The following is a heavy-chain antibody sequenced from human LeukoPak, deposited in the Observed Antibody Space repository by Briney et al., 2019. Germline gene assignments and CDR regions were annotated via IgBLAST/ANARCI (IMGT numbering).Heavy chain of an antibody. CDR3: ARGKTRFGNWFDP. V-gene: IGHV5-51*01. Sequence: GESLKISCKGSGYSFTSYWIGWVRQMPGKGLEWMGIIYPGDSDTRYSPSFQGQVTISADKSISTAYLQWSSLKASGTAMYYCARGKTRFGNWFDPWGQGTLVTVSS. CDR2: IYPGDSDT. CDR1: GYSFTSYW. D-gene: IGHD3-10*01. J-gene: IGHJ5*02.